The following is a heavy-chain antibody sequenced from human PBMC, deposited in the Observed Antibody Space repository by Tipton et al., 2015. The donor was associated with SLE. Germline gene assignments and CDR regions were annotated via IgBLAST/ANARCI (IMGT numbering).Heavy chain of an antibody. CDR3: SRGPDTIQGSFQH. CDR2: INHSGST. Sequence: LRLSCAVYGGSFSGYYWSWIRQPPGKWLEWIGEINHSGSTNYNPSLKSRVTISVDTSKNQFSLKLSSVTAADTAVYYCSRGPDTIQGSFQHCGPGTLATVPS. D-gene: IGHD3-3*01. CDR1: GGSFSGYY. V-gene: IGHV4-34*01. J-gene: IGHJ1*01.